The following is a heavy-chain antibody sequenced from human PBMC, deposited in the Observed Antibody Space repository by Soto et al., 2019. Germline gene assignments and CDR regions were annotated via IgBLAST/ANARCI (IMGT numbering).Heavy chain of an antibody. CDR1: EDTLSSYA. J-gene: IGHJ5*02. CDR3: VREGYYDSSGYYPGWFDP. D-gene: IGHD3-22*01. CDR2: IIPFSGTA. V-gene: IGHV1-69*06. Sequence: SVKVSFKASEDTLSSYAISWVRQAPGQGLEWMGGIIPFSGTANYAQKFQGRVTITADKSTSTAYMELSSLRSEDTAVYYCVREGYYDSSGYYPGWFDPWGQGTLVTVPQ.